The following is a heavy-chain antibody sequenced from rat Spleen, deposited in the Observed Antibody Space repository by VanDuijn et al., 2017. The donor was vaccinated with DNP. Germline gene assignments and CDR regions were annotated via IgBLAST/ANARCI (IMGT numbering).Heavy chain of an antibody. CDR2: IRYDGAYS. V-gene: IGHV5-22*01. Sequence: EVQLEESGGDLVQPGGSLKLFCAASGFIFSDYYMAWFRQAPRKGLEWVASIRYDGAYSKYGDSVKGRFTISRDNAKSTLYLQMNSLRSEDMATYYCARWNSGHFDYWGQGVMVSVSS. J-gene: IGHJ2*01. D-gene: IGHD4-3*01. CDR1: GFIFSDYY. CDR3: ARWNSGHFDY.